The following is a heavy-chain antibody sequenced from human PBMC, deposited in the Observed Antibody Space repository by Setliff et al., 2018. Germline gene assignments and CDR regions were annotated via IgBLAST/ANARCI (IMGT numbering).Heavy chain of an antibody. V-gene: IGHV3-7*01. CDR2: INQGGGAQ. J-gene: IGHJ5*02. D-gene: IGHD2-15*01. CDR3: ARDQFRKSGGLYS. Sequence: GGSLRLSCAASGFTFSSLWMSWVRQAPGKGLEWVANINQGGGAQFYVDSVKGRFTISRDNAKYTLYLQMNSLRGEDTAVYYCARDQFRKSGGLYSWGQGTLVTVSS. CDR1: GFTFSSLW.